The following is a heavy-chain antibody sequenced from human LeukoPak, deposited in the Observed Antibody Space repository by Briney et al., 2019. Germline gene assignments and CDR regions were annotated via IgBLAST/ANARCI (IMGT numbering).Heavy chain of an antibody. J-gene: IGHJ3*02. CDR1: GYTFTSYD. D-gene: IGHD3-22*01. Sequence: ASVKVSCKASGYTFTSYDINWVRQATGQGLEWMGWMNPNSGNPGYAQKLPARVTMTSKTSITTADMDPSSLMYADAAGYFCTKSDSSGYSSMDAFYTWGQGTTLTVSS. CDR2: MNPNSGNP. V-gene: IGHV1-8*01. CDR3: TKSDSSGYSSMDAFYT.